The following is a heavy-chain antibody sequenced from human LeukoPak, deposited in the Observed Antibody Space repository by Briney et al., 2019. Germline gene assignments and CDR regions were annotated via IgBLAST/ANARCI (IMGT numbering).Heavy chain of an antibody. Sequence: GGSLRLSCEASGFTVSSNYMSWVRQAPGKGLEWVSVIYSGGSTYYADSVKGRFTISRDNSKNTLYLQMNSLRAEDTAVYYCAREGYGPLLRAFDIWGQGTMVTVSS. CDR1: GFTVSSNY. D-gene: IGHD4-17*01. V-gene: IGHV3-66*02. J-gene: IGHJ3*02. CDR2: IYSGGST. CDR3: AREGYGPLLRAFDI.